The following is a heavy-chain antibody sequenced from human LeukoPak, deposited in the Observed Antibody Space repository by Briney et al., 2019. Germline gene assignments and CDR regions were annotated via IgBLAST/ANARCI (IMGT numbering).Heavy chain of an antibody. J-gene: IGHJ5*02. V-gene: IGHV4-39*01. CDR3: ARQAVVVAALLDR. CDR1: GGSISSSSYY. CDR2: IYYSGST. Sequence: PSETLSLTCTVSGGSISSSSYYWGWIRQPPGKGLEWIGNIYYSGSTYYNPSLMSRVTISVDTSKNHFSLKLSSVTAADTAVYYCARQAVVVAALLDRWGQGTLVTVSS. D-gene: IGHD2-15*01.